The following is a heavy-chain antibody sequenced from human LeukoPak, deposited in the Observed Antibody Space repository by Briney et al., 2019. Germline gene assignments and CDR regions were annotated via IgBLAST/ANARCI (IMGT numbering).Heavy chain of an antibody. Sequence: PGGSLRLSCAASGFTFSSYEMNWVRQAPGKGLEWVSYISSSGSTIYYADSVKGRFTISRDNAKNSLYLQMNSLRAEDMAVYYCARRSVAFDIWGQGTMVTVSS. V-gene: IGHV3-48*03. J-gene: IGHJ3*02. CDR1: GFTFSSYE. CDR2: ISSSGSTI. CDR3: ARRSVAFDI.